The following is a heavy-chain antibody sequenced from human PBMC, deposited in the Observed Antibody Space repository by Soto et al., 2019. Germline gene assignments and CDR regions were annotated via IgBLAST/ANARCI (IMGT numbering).Heavy chain of an antibody. Sequence: SETLSLTCNVSGGSVSSNSQYWGWIRQPPGKGLEWIGNVHYSGNTYYNPSLRSRVTLSVDTSKDQFSLRLTSVTAADTALYYCTSGTGEIRIVDYWGQGTLVTVS. D-gene: IGHD1-26*01. CDR3: TSGTGEIRIVDY. V-gene: IGHV4-39*01. CDR2: VHYSGNT. CDR1: GGSVSSNSQY. J-gene: IGHJ4*02.